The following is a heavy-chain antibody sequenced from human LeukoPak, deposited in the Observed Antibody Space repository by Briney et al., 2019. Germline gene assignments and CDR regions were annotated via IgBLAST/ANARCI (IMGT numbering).Heavy chain of an antibody. CDR1: GFSVSTNF. CDR3: ARDRSSGWFDY. D-gene: IGHD6-19*01. J-gene: IGHJ4*02. V-gene: IGHV3-53*04. CDR2: IYDGGDT. Sequence: GGSLRLSCTASGFSVSTNFMSWVRQAPGRGLEWVSLIYDGGDTFYSDSVKGRFTISRHNSKNTLYLQMNSLRAEDTALYYCARDRSSGWFDYWGQGTLVTVS.